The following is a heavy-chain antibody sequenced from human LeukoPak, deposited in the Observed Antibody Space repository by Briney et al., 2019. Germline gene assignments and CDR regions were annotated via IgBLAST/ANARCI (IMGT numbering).Heavy chain of an antibody. Sequence: GGSLRLSCAASGFTFSSYAMSWVRQAPGKGLEWVSAISGSGGSTYYADSVQGRFTISRDNSKNTLYLQMNSLRAEDTAVYYCAKNAFSGYGSGSYCNYWGQGTLVTVSS. CDR2: ISGSGGST. V-gene: IGHV3-23*01. CDR3: AKNAFSGYGSGSYCNY. CDR1: GFTFSSYA. J-gene: IGHJ4*02. D-gene: IGHD3-10*01.